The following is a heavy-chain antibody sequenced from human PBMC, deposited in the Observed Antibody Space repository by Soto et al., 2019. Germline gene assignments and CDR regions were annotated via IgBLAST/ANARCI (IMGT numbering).Heavy chain of an antibody. CDR2: INAGNGNT. D-gene: IGHD4-17*01. J-gene: IGHJ6*02. CDR3: ARAFIYGGKSDGYYYYSGMDV. V-gene: IGHV1-3*01. Sequence: ASVKGACKAAGYTFTSYASHWGRQAPGQRLEWMGWINAGNGNTKYSQKFQGRVTITRDTSASTAYMELSSLRSEDTAVYYCARAFIYGGKSDGYYYYSGMDVWGQGTTVTV. CDR1: GYTFTSYA.